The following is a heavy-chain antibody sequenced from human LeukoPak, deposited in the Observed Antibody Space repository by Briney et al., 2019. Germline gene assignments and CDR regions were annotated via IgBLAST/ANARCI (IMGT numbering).Heavy chain of an antibody. Sequence: SETLSLTCTVSGGSISSSSYYWGWIRQPPGKGLEWTGSIYYSGSTYYNPSLKSRVTISVDTSKNQFSLKLSSVTAADTAVYYCAREIRTGGPAFDIWGQGTMVTVSS. CDR3: AREIRTGGPAFDI. CDR1: GGSISSSSYY. CDR2: IYYSGST. J-gene: IGHJ3*02. V-gene: IGHV4-39*07. D-gene: IGHD7-27*01.